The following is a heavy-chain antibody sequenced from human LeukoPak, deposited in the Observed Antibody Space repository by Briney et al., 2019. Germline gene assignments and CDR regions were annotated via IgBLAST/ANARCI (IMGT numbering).Heavy chain of an antibody. CDR2: IRYDGSNK. CDR1: GFSFSSYG. D-gene: IGHD5-12*01. CDR3: AKVRFSDSGRDGLDS. V-gene: IGHV3-30*02. J-gene: IGHJ5*01. Sequence: GGSLRLSCAASGFSFSSYGMHWVRQASGRGLECVAFIRYDGSNKDYADSVKGRFTISRDNSKNTLYLEMNSLRAEDTAVYHCAKVRFSDSGRDGLDSWGQGTLVTVSS.